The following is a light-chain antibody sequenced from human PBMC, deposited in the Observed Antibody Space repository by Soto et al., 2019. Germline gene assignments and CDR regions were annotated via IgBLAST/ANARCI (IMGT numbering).Light chain of an antibody. Sequence: EIVMTQSPATLSVSPGERATLSCRASQSVNNNFAWYQQKPGQAPRLLISGASTRATGIPARFSGSGSETEFTLTISSLQSEDLAVYYCQQYNNWWTFGQGTKVEIK. V-gene: IGKV3-15*01. J-gene: IGKJ1*01. CDR3: QQYNNWWT. CDR1: QSVNNN. CDR2: GAS.